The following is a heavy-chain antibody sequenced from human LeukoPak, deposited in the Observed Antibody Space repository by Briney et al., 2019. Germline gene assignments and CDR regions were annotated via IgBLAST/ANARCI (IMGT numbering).Heavy chain of an antibody. Sequence: PSETLSLTCSVSGGSISSYHWTWIRQLAGKGLEWIGRIYTNGNSNYNPSLKSRVTMSVDTSKNQFSLKLSSVTAADTAVYYCAREIKYDFWSGYFDYWGQGTLVTVSS. CDR3: AREIKYDFWSGYFDY. CDR2: IYTNGNS. J-gene: IGHJ4*02. V-gene: IGHV4-4*07. CDR1: GGSISSYH. D-gene: IGHD3-3*01.